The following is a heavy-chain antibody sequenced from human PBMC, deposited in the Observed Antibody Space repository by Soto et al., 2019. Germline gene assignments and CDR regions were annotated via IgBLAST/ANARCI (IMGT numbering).Heavy chain of an antibody. D-gene: IGHD3-10*01. CDR1: GFTFSSYA. CDR2: ISGGGGTT. J-gene: IGHJ4*02. Sequence: GGSLRLSCAASGFTFSSYAMSWVRQAPGKGLEWVSAISGGGGTTYYADSVKGRYTISRDISKNTLYLQMNSLRAEDTAVYYCAKGTYYYGSGSYYLFDYWGQGTLVTVSS. CDR3: AKGTYYYGSGSYYLFDY. V-gene: IGHV3-23*01.